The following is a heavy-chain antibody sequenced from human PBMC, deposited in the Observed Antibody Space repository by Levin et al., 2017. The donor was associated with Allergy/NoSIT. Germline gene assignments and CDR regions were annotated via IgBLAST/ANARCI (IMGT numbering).Heavy chain of an antibody. Sequence: PGGSLRLSCAASGFPFSRDWMHWVRQAPGKGLVWVSCIYGHGSSPTYADSVKGRFTISRDNAKNTLYLEMSSLRAEDTADYYCARDQGYAMDVWGQGTAVIVSS. CDR2: IYGHGSSP. J-gene: IGHJ6*02. CDR1: GFPFSRDW. CDR3: ARDQGYAMDV. V-gene: IGHV3-74*01.